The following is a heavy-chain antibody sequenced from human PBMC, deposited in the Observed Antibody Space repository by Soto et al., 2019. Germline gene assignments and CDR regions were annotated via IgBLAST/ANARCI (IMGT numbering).Heavy chain of an antibody. CDR2: IYYTGST. CDR3: ASLTIRGLGY. CDR1: GASITNGNYH. J-gene: IGHJ4*02. V-gene: IGHV4-30-4*01. Sequence: QVQLQESGPGLVKPSQTLSLTCTVSGASITNGNYHWSWIRQPPGKDLEWIGYIYYTGSTSYNPSPKSRVTISVDKSKTQFPLKLTSVTAADTAVYYCASLTIRGLGYWGQGTLVTVSS. D-gene: IGHD3-16*01.